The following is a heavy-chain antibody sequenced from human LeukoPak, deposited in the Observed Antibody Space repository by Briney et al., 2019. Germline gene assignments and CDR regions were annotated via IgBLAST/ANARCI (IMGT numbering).Heavy chain of an antibody. CDR1: EFTFSTYG. D-gene: IGHD1-20*01. V-gene: IGHV3-33*01. CDR2: IRSDGSDK. CDR3: ARHLRDISGRIFFDY. Sequence: GGSLSLSCTVSEFTFSTYGWHWVRQAPGKGLEWVAAIRSDGSDKNYADSVKGRFTISRDNSKNTLYLQINSLRAEDTAVYYCARHLRDISGRIFFDYWGQGTLVTVSS. J-gene: IGHJ4*02.